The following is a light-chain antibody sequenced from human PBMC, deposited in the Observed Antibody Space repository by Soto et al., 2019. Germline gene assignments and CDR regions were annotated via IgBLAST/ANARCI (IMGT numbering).Light chain of an antibody. J-gene: IGKJ5*01. CDR3: QQAASFPIT. V-gene: IGKV1-12*01. CDR2: TAS. Sequence: DIQMTQSPSAMSASLGDRVTITCRASQAISNWVALYQQKPGKAPNLLIYTASSLQSGVPSRFSGSGSGTDFTLTINGLQPEDFATYYCQQAASFPITFGHGTRLEI. CDR1: QAISNW.